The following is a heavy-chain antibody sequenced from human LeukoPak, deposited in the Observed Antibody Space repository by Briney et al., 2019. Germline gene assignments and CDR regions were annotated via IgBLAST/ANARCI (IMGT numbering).Heavy chain of an antibody. V-gene: IGHV1-18*01. CDR3: ARDYSLDDSSGYYGVDY. D-gene: IGHD3-22*01. CDR2: ISAYNGNT. J-gene: IGHJ4*02. CDR1: GYTFTSYG. Sequence: ASVKVSCKASGYTFTSYGISWVRQAPGQGLEWMGWISAYNGNTNYAQKLQGGVTMTTDTSTSTAYMELRSLRSDDTAVYYCARDYSLDDSSGYYGVDYWGQGTLVTVSS.